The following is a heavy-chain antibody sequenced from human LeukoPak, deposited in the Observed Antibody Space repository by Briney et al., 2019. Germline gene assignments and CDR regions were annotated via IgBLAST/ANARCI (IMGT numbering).Heavy chain of an antibody. D-gene: IGHD7-27*01. J-gene: IGHJ3*02. CDR3: ARDLGTNDAFDI. V-gene: IGHV3-66*01. Sequence: GGSLRLSCAASEFSVGSNYMTWVRQAPGKGLEWDSLIYSGGSTYYADSVKGRFTISRDNSKNTLYLQMNSLRAEDTAVYFCARDLGTNDAFDIWGQGTMFTVSS. CDR2: IYSGGST. CDR1: EFSVGSNY.